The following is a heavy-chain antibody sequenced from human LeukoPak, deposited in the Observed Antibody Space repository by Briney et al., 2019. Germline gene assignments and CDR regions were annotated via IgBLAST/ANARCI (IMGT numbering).Heavy chain of an antibody. Sequence: ASVKVSCKASGYTFTSYDINWVRQATGQGLEWMGWMNPNSGNTSYAQKLQGRVTMTRNTSISTAYMELSSLRSEDTAVYYCARGLTIFGVVIIYDAFDIWGQGTMVTVSS. CDR2: MNPNSGNT. CDR1: GYTFTSYD. CDR3: ARGLTIFGVVIIYDAFDI. D-gene: IGHD3-3*01. J-gene: IGHJ3*02. V-gene: IGHV1-8*01.